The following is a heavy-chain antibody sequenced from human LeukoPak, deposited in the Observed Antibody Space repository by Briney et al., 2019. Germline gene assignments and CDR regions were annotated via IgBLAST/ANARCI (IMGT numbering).Heavy chain of an antibody. J-gene: IGHJ6*03. CDR3: ARAYYYYMDV. CDR1: GFTFTSYG. D-gene: IGHD2-21*01. Sequence: GGSLRLSCAASGFTFTSYGMYWVRQAPGKGLEWGAFIWYDGSEKYYADSVKGRFTISRDNSKNTLYLQMNSLRAEDTAVYYCARAYYYYMDVWGKGTTVTVFS. CDR2: IWYDGSEK. V-gene: IGHV3-30*02.